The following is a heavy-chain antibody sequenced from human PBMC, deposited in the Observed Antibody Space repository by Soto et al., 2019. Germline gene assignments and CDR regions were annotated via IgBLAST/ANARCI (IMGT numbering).Heavy chain of an antibody. V-gene: IGHV4-59*08. Sequence: PSETLSLTCTVSGGSISSYYWSWIRQPPGKGLEWIGYIYYSGSTNYNPSLKSRVTISVDTSKNQFSLKLSSVTAADTAVYYCARSRTNPEFDPWGQGTLVTVSS. J-gene: IGHJ5*02. D-gene: IGHD2-2*01. CDR3: ARSRTNPEFDP. CDR1: GGSISSYY. CDR2: IYYSGST.